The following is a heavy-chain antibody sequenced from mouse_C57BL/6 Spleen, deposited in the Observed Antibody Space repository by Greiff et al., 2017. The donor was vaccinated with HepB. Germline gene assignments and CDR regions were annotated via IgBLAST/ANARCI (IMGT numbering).Heavy chain of an antibody. CDR2: IRLKSDNYAT. V-gene: IGHV6-3*01. Sequence: EVQLQQSGGGLVQPGGSMKLSCVASGFTFSNYWMNWVRQSPEKGLEWVAQIRLKSDNYATHYAESVKGRFTISRDDSKSSVYLQMNNLRAEDTGIYYCTGLFWYYGSSYSSMDYWGQGTSVTVSS. D-gene: IGHD1-1*01. CDR1: GFTFSNYW. CDR3: TGLFWYYGSSYSSMDY. J-gene: IGHJ4*01.